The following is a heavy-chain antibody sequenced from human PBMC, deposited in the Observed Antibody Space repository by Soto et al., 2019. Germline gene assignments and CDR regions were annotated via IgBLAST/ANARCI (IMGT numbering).Heavy chain of an antibody. D-gene: IGHD2-15*01. CDR2: ISGSGGST. V-gene: IGHV3-23*01. CDR1: GLTFSSYA. CDR3: AKASSFYCRGGSCGYNGFDP. Sequence: GGSLRLSCAASGLTFSSYAMSWVRQAPGKGLEWVSAISGSGGSTYYADSVKGRFTISRDNSKSTLYLQMNSLRAEDTAVYYCAKASSFYCRGGSCGYNGFDPWGQGTLVTVSS. J-gene: IGHJ5*02.